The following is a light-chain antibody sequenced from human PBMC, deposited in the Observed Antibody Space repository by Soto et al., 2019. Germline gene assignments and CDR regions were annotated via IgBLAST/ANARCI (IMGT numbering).Light chain of an antibody. Sequence: QSVLTQPASVSGSPGQSITISCTGTSSDIGGYDYVSWYPLHPGKAPKLWVFEVNNRPSGCSYRFSGSKSANTASLTLFGLQAEDEADYFCSSYSISTAYLFGTGTKVTVL. V-gene: IGLV2-14*01. CDR1: SSDIGGYDY. J-gene: IGLJ1*01. CDR3: SSYSISTAYL. CDR2: EVN.